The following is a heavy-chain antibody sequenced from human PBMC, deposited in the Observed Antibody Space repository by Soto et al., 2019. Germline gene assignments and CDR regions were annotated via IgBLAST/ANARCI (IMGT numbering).Heavy chain of an antibody. D-gene: IGHD2-8*02. CDR1: GFTFSDYY. J-gene: IGHJ4*02. CDR2: ISSSSSYT. CDR3: ARGWGRDGTPAD. V-gene: IGHV3-11*05. Sequence: QVQLVESGGGLVKPGGSLRLSCAASGFTFSDYYMSWIRQAPGKGLEWVSYISSSSSYTNYADSVKGRFTISRDNAKNSVCLKKSSLRAEDTAMYYCARGWGRDGTPADWGQGTLVTVSS.